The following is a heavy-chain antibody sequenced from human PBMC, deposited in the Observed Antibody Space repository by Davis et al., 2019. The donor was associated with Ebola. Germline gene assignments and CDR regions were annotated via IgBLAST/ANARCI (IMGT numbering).Heavy chain of an antibody. V-gene: IGHV4-59*12. CDR2: INYSGRT. CDR1: GDSISTYY. Sequence: SETLSLTCTVSGDSISTYYWGWIRQPPGEGLEWIGNINYSGRTNHNPSLKSRVTLSLDTSTNQFSLKLSSVTAADTAVYYCASFITYYFDGTTYSSPYYFDYWGQGTLVTVSS. J-gene: IGHJ4*02. D-gene: IGHD3-22*01. CDR3: ASFITYYFDGTTYSSPYYFDY.